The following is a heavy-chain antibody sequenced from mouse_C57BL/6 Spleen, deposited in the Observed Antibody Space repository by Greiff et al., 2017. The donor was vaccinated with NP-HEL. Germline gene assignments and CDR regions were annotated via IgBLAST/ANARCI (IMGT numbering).Heavy chain of an antibody. CDR1: GYTFTSYW. V-gene: IGHV1-5*01. J-gene: IGHJ1*03. Sequence: VQLQQSGTVLARPGASVKMSCKTSGYTFTSYWMHWVKQRPGQGLEWIGAIYPGNSDTSYNQKFKGKAKLTAVTSASTAYMELSSLTNEDSAVYYCTRSSFYDYDSYWYFDVWGTGTTVTVSS. CDR2: IYPGNSDT. D-gene: IGHD2-4*01. CDR3: TRSSFYDYDSYWYFDV.